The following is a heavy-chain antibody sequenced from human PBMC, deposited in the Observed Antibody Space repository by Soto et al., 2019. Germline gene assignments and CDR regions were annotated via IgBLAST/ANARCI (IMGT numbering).Heavy chain of an antibody. V-gene: IGHV4-59*01. CDR3: ARDFYDSVGYTWFDS. D-gene: IGHD3-22*01. CDR1: GDTSTSYY. Sequence: PXGTLSLSFTVSGDTSTSYYWGWIRQAPGKGLEWIGHIHNSVTSTHNPSLNGRVTISIDMSKKQFSLKLTSLTSADTAVYYCARDFYDSVGYTWFDSWSQGTLVTVSS. CDR2: IHNSVTS. J-gene: IGHJ5*01.